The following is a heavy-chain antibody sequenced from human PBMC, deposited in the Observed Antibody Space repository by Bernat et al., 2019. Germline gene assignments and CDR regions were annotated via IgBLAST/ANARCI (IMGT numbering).Heavy chain of an antibody. D-gene: IGHD6-13*01. CDR1: GFTFSTYA. Sequence: EVQLVESGGDLVQPGGSLRLSCAASGFTFSTYAMSWVRQAPGKGLEWVSTISGSGVSTYYAGSVKGRFTISRDNSKNTLYLQRNSLRAEDTALYYCAKGSTAAVGLFDYWGQGTLVTVSS. V-gene: IGHV3-23*04. CDR2: ISGSGVST. CDR3: AKGSTAAVGLFDY. J-gene: IGHJ4*02.